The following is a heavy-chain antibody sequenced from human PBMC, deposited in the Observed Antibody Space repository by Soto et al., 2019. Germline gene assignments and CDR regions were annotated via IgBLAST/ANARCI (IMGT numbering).Heavy chain of an antibody. CDR3: AREELPIYYSGMDG. Sequence: ASVKVSCKASGHIFTGYQMHWVRQAPGQGLEWMGWINPNSGGTKYAQKFQGRVTMTRDTSISTAYTELSSLRSDDTAVYYCAREELPIYYSGMDGWGQGTTVTVSS. CDR1: GHIFTGYQ. J-gene: IGHJ6*02. CDR2: INPNSGGT. V-gene: IGHV1-2*02. D-gene: IGHD1-7*01.